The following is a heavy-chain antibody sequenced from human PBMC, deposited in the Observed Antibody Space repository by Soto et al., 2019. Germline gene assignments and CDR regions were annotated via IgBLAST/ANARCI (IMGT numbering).Heavy chain of an antibody. V-gene: IGHV3-66*01. CDR1: GFTVSSNY. CDR2: IYSSVPT. CDR3: PRIRDIWNYPYYFDF. J-gene: IGHJ4*02. D-gene: IGHD1-7*01. Sequence: PGGSLXVSCAASGFTVSSNYRXXXSXXXGKLLAWVSVIYSSVPTYYADSVKGRFTISTDNSKNTLYLQMNSLRAEDTAVYYFPRIRDIWNYPYYFDFWVQGTLVTVSS.